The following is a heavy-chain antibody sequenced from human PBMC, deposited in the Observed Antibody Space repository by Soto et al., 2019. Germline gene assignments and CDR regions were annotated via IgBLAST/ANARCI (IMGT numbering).Heavy chain of an antibody. J-gene: IGHJ1*01. CDR2: IYYSGST. D-gene: IGHD6-19*01. V-gene: IGHV4-59*01. CDR1: GGSISSYY. CDR3: ARGAVAGSAEYFQH. Sequence: PSETLSLTCTVSGGSISSYYWSWIRKPPGKGLEWIGYIYYSGSTNYNPSLKSRVTISVDTSKNQFSLKLSSVTAADTAVYYCARGAVAGSAEYFQHWGQGTLVTVSS.